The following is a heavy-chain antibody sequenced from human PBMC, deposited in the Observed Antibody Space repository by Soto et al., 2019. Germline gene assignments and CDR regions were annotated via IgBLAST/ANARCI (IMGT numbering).Heavy chain of an antibody. Sequence: QMQLVQSGPEVKKPGTSVKVSCKASGFTFTSSAVQWVRQARGQRLEWIGWIVVGSGNTNYAQKFQERVTITRDMSTSTAYMELSSLRSEDTTVYYCAAGLAASGYYHRGVDYWGQGTLVTVSS. CDR3: AAGLAASGYYHRGVDY. D-gene: IGHD3-22*01. CDR2: IVVGSGNT. J-gene: IGHJ4*02. V-gene: IGHV1-58*01. CDR1: GFTFTSSA.